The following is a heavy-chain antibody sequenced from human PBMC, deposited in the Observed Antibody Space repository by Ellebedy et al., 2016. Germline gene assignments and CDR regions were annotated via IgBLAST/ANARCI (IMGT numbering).Heavy chain of an antibody. CDR3: ARSSSSFGLDV. CDR2: LDPDSGGP. D-gene: IGHD2-2*01. V-gene: IGHV1-2*02. Sequence: ASVKVSXKASRFTFTDYYINWVRQAPGQGLEWMGWLDPDSGGPNYAQKFQGRVTMTRDTSINTAYLELTSDDAAIYYCARSSSSFGLDVWGQGTTVTVSS. J-gene: IGHJ6*02. CDR1: RFTFTDYY.